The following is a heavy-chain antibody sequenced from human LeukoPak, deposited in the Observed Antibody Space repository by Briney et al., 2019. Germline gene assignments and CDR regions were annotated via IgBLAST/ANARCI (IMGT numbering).Heavy chain of an antibody. V-gene: IGHV1-24*01. CDR2: FDPEDGET. CDR3: ATPHAVTIREDAFDI. J-gene: IGHJ3*02. CDR1: GYTLTELS. Sequence: ASVKVSCKVSGYTLTELSMHWVRQAPGEGLEWMGGFDPEDGETIYAQKFQGRVTMTEDTSTDTAYMGLSSLRSEDTAVYYCATPHAVTIREDAFDIWGQGTVVTVSS. D-gene: IGHD4-17*01.